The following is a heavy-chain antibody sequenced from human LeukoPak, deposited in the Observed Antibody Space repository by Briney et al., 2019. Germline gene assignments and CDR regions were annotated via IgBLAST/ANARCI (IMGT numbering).Heavy chain of an antibody. Sequence: PSETLSLTCVVSGYSISSGYYWGWIRQPPGRGLEWIGSIYYSGSTYYNPSLRSRITMSMDTSKNQFSLRLNSVTAAVTAIYYCARRIVVVPAAIRNGDAFDIWGRGTMVTISS. CDR1: GYSISSGYY. J-gene: IGHJ3*02. CDR3: ARRIVVVPAAIRNGDAFDI. D-gene: IGHD2-2*01. V-gene: IGHV4-38-2*01. CDR2: IYYSGST.